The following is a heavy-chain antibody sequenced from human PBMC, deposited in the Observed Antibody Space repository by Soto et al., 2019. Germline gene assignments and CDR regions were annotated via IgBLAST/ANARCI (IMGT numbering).Heavy chain of an antibody. CDR3: VHQDWNNHNYYFDL. CDR2: IYWDDDK. V-gene: IGHV2-5*02. D-gene: IGHD1-1*01. CDR1: GFSLSTSGVG. Sequence: QITVKESGPKLVKPSQTLTLTCAFSGFSLSTSGVGVGWVRQPPGKAPEWLALIYWDDDKRYRPSLKSRLSSTKDTSKDHVVFTMTNMDPVDTATYYYVHQDWNNHNYYFDLWGRGTLVTVSS. J-gene: IGHJ2*01.